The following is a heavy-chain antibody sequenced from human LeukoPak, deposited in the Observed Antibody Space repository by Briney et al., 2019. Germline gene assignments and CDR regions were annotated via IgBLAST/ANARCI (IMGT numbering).Heavy chain of an antibody. CDR2: INTDGTVT. Sequence: GGSLRLSCAASGFTFSKYWMLWVRQAPGKGLESVSRINTDGTVTTYADSVKGRFTVSRDNADNTMFLQMNSVRDEDTAVYYCARSLVVVVAATDYWGQGTLVTVSS. D-gene: IGHD2-15*01. CDR3: ARSLVVVVAATDY. V-gene: IGHV3-74*01. CDR1: GFTFSKYW. J-gene: IGHJ4*02.